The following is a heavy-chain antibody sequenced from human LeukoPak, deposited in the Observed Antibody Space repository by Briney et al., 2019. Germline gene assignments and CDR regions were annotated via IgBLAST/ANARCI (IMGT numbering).Heavy chain of an antibody. CDR3: ATRSYFYYHMDV. CDR2: IYYSGST. V-gene: IGHV4-39*01. Sequence: SETLSLTCTVSGGSISSSSYYWGWIRQPPGKGLEWIGSIYYSGSTYYNPSLKSRVTISVDTSKNQFSLKLSSVTAADTAVYYCATRSYFYYHMDVWGKGTTVTVSS. J-gene: IGHJ6*03. CDR1: GGSISSSSYY.